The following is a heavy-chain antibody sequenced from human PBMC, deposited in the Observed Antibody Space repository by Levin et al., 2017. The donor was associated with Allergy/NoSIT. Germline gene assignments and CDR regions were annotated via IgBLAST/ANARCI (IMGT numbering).Heavy chain of an antibody. J-gene: IGHJ6*03. Sequence: ASVKVSCKASGYTFKNYGISWVRQAPGQGLEWMGWISTHNGNTNYAQSFQGRVTMTTDTSTSTADMELRSLISDDTVVYYCARFVVTPVSYFYMDVWGKGTTVTVSS. CDR3: ARFVVTPVSYFYMDV. CDR2: ISTHNGNT. V-gene: IGHV1-18*01. D-gene: IGHD2-2*01. CDR1: GYTFKNYG.